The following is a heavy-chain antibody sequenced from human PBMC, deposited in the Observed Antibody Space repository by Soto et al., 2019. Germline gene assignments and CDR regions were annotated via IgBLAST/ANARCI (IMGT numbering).Heavy chain of an antibody. J-gene: IGHJ6*02. CDR2: ISGTGDNI. V-gene: IGHV3-21*01. Sequence: GGSLRLSCAASGFTFSSYGMSWVRQAPGEGLEWVSVISGTGDNIYYADSVKGRFTISRDNAKNSLYLQMNSLRAEDTAVYYCARDFYGMDVWGQGTTVTVSS. CDR1: GFTFSSYG. CDR3: ARDFYGMDV.